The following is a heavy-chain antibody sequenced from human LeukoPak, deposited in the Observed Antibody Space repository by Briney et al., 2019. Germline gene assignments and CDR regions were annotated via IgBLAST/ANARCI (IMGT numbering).Heavy chain of an antibody. Sequence: GGSLRLSCAASGFTFSSYWMSWVRQAPGKGLEWVSNIKQDGSEKYYVDSVKGRFTISRDNAKNSLYLQMNSLRAEDTAVYYCACTPTSYYYYYGMDVWGEGTTVTVSS. CDR3: ACTPTSYYYYYGMDV. V-gene: IGHV3-7*03. CDR2: IKQDGSEK. J-gene: IGHJ6*04. D-gene: IGHD2/OR15-2a*01. CDR1: GFTFSSYW.